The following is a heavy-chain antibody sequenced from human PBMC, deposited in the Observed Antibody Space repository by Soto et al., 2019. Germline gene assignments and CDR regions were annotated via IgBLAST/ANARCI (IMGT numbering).Heavy chain of an antibody. V-gene: IGHV1-8*01. J-gene: IGHJ6*03. Sequence: ASVKVSCKASGYTFTSYDINWVRQATGQGLEWMGWMNPNSGNTGYAQKFQGRVTMTRNTSISTAYMEPSSLRSEDTAVYYCAREYYDFWSGYYRGNYYYMDVWGKGTTVTVSS. CDR2: MNPNSGNT. CDR1: GYTFTSYD. CDR3: AREYYDFWSGYYRGNYYYMDV. D-gene: IGHD3-3*01.